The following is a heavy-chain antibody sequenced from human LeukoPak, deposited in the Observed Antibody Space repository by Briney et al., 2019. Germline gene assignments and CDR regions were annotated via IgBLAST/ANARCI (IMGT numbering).Heavy chain of an antibody. CDR1: GFTFDMYA. CDR3: TRDRPNYHESNGHYYNRDGDH. Sequence: PGGSLRLSCAASGFTFDMYAMSWVRLAPGKGLQWVASMCSRAGCTYYEDSVRGRFTISRDNSKNILNLQMNSLRAEDTAMYYCTRDRPNYHESNGHYYNRDGDHWGQGTLVTVSS. D-gene: IGHD3-10*01. CDR2: MCSRAGCT. J-gene: IGHJ5*02. V-gene: IGHV3-23*01.